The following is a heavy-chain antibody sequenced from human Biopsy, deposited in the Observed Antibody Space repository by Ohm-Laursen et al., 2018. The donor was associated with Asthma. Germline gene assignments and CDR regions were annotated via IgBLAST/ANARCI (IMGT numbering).Heavy chain of an antibody. CDR2: ISPFTGDT. V-gene: IGHV1-18*04. CDR3: ARHPYNFGGFDY. J-gene: IGHJ4*02. Sequence: EASVKVSCKASGYTFRSYGVSWVRQAPGQGLESMGWISPFTGDTHFGQKFQGRVTMTTDTSTDTAYMELRSLRSDDTAVYYCARHPYNFGGFDYWGQGSLVLVSS. D-gene: IGHD5-24*01. CDR1: GYTFRSYG.